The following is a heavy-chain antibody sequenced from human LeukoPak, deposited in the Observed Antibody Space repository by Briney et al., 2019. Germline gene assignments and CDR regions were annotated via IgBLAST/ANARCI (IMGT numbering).Heavy chain of an antibody. CDR1: GGSISSGGYY. D-gene: IGHD2-15*01. CDR3: ARVGQKYCSGGSCYIN. CDR2: IYYSGST. Sequence: SETLSLTCTVSGGSISSGGYYWSWIRQHPGKGLEWIGYIYYSGSTYHNPSLKSRVTISVDTSKNQFSLKLSSVTAADTAVYYCARVGQKYCSGGSCYINWGQGTLVTVSS. V-gene: IGHV4-31*03. J-gene: IGHJ4*02.